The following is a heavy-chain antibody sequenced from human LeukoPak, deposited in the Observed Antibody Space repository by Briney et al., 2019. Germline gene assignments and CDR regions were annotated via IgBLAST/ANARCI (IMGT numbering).Heavy chain of an antibody. CDR2: IRYDGSNK. CDR1: GFTFSSYG. D-gene: IGHD3-9*01. V-gene: IGHV3-30*02. CDR3: AKSHVSTATGTGRYFDY. Sequence: PGGSLRLSCAASGFTFSSYGMHWVRQAPGKGLEWVAFIRYDGSNKYYADSVKGRFTISRDNSKNMVYLQMDSLRAEDTAVYYCAKSHVSTATGTGRYFDYWGQGTLVTVSS. J-gene: IGHJ4*02.